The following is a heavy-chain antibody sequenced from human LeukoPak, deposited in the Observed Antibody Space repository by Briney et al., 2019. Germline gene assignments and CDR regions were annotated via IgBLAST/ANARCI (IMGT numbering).Heavy chain of an antibody. J-gene: IGHJ4*02. D-gene: IGHD6-13*01. CDR3: AKGYSSSWYGGIIDY. CDR1: GFTFSSYG. CDR2: IRYDGSDE. Sequence: GGSLRLSCAASGFTFSSYGIHWVRQAPGKGLEGVAVIRYDGSDEYYADSVKGRFTISRYNSKSPLYLQMNSLRPEDTAVYYCAKGYSSSWYGGIIDYWGQGTLLTVSS. V-gene: IGHV3-30*02.